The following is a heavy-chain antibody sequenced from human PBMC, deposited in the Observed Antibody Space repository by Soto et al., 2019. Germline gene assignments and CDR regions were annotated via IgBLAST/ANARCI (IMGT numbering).Heavy chain of an antibody. J-gene: IGHJ4*02. D-gene: IGHD2-15*01. CDR3: ARGGWSLDY. V-gene: IGHV4-59*08. Sequence: SETLSLTCTVSPGSLSSYYWSWIRQPPGKGLEWVGYIYYRGSTNCSPSLKSRVTISVDTSKNQFSLKLSSVTAADTAVYYCARGGWSLDYWGQGTLVTVSS. CDR1: PGSLSSYY. CDR2: IYYRGST.